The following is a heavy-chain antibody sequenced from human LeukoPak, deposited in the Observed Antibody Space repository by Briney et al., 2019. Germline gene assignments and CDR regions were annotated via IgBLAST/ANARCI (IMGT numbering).Heavy chain of an antibody. CDR2: IYYSGST. D-gene: IGHD3-22*01. V-gene: IGHV4-39*01. J-gene: IGHJ4*02. Sequence: SETLSPTCTVSAGSISSSSYYWGWIRQPPGKGLEWIGSIYYSGSTYYNPSLKSRVTISVDTSKNQFSLKLSSVTAADTAVYYCARLGDSSGYYFITKYYFDYWGQGTLVTVSS. CDR3: ARLGDSSGYYFITKYYFDY. CDR1: AGSISSSSYY.